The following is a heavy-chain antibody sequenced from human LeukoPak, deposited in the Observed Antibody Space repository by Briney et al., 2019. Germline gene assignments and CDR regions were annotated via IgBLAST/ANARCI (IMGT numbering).Heavy chain of an antibody. D-gene: IGHD3-10*01. CDR3: ARAPRYYGSGSPRPDAFDI. CDR2: IYYSGST. V-gene: IGHV4-31*03. Sequence: KPSETLSLTCTVSGGSISSGGHYWSWIRQHPGKGLEWIGYIYYSGSTYYNPSLKSRVTISVDTSKNQFSLKLSSVTAADTAVYYCARAPRYYGSGSPRPDAFDIWGQGTIVTVSS. CDR1: GGSISSGGHY. J-gene: IGHJ3*02.